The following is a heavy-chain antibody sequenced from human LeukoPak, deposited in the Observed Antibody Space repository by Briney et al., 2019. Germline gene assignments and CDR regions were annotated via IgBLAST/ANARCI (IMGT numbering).Heavy chain of an antibody. V-gene: IGHV3-43*01. J-gene: IGHJ4*02. Sequence: GGSLRPSCAASGFTFDDYTMHWVRQAPGKGLEWVSLISWDGGSTYYADSVKGRFTISRDNSKNSLYLQMNSLRTEDTALYYCAKDGIESGYSYGTGYFDYWGQGTLVTVSS. CDR3: AKDGIESGYSYGTGYFDY. D-gene: IGHD5-18*01. CDR1: GFTFDDYT. CDR2: ISWDGGST.